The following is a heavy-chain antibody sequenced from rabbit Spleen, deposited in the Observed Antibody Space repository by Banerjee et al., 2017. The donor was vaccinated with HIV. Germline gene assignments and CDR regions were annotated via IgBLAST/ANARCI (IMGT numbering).Heavy chain of an antibody. D-gene: IGHD1-1*01. J-gene: IGHJ4*01. Sequence: QEQLVESGGGLVQPEGSLTLTCTASGFDFSSYGVSWVRQAPGKGPEWIAYIDPVFGNTYYASWVNGRFTISSHNAQNTLYLQLNSLTAADTATYFCVRDKASISGDYGPWYFDLWGPGTLVTVS. CDR3: VRDKASISGDYGPWYFDL. CDR1: GFDFSSYG. CDR2: IDPVFGNT. V-gene: IGHV1S47*01.